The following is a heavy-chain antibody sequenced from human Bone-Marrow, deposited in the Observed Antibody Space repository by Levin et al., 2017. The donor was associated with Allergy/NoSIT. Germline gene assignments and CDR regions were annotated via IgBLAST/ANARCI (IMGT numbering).Heavy chain of an antibody. D-gene: IGHD3-9*01. CDR3: ARLPYYDILTGQLIDY. CDR2: IYYSGST. J-gene: IGHJ4*02. Sequence: SQTLSLTCTVSGGSISSSSYYWGWIRQPPGKGLEWIGSIYYSGSTYYNPSLKSRVTISVDTSKNQFSLKLSSVTAADTAVYYCARLPYYDILTGQLIDYWGQGTLVTVSS. CDR1: GGSISSSSYY. V-gene: IGHV4-39*01.